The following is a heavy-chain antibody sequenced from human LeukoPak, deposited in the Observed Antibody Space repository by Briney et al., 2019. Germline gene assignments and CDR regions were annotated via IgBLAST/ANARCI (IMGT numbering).Heavy chain of an antibody. V-gene: IGHV3-11*06. CDR1: GLTFSDYY. J-gene: IGHJ6*02. Sequence: PGGSLRLSCKASGLTFSDYYMSWIRQAPGKGLEWVSYITSAGSYVNYADSVKGRFTISRDNAKNSLYLQMNSLRVEDTAVYYCARDTTEGVLSLDVWGQGTTVTVSS. CDR3: ARDTTEGVLSLDV. CDR2: ITSAGSYV. D-gene: IGHD2-8*01.